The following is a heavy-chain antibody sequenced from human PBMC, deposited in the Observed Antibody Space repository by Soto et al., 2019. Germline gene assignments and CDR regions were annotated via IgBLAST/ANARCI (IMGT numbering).Heavy chain of an antibody. J-gene: IGHJ6*02. CDR2: IIPMYGTT. D-gene: IGHD1-1*01. CDR1: GGTFSRYA. Sequence: QVQLVQSGADVKKPGSSVRVSCKASGGTFSRYAFSWVRLAPGPGPEWMGGIIPMYGTTRYGQKFQGRVSIIADESTNTVYVELGSVRSKDTAVSYCANGDGGVAYNFKWYFPAFDFWGLGTSVKVS. CDR3: ANGDGGVAYNFKWYFPAFDF. V-gene: IGHV1-69*12.